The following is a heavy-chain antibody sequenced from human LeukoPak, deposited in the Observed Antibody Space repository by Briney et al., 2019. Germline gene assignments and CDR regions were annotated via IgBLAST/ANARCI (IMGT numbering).Heavy chain of an antibody. CDR1: GYTFTGYY. CDR3: ARLSLLLPDAFDI. D-gene: IGHD1-26*01. Sequence: ASVKVSCKASGYTFTGYYMHWVRQAPGQGLEWRGWMNPNSGNTGYAQKFQGRVTIIRNTSISTAYMELSSLRSEDTAVYYCARLSLLLPDAFDIWGQGTMVTVSS. J-gene: IGHJ3*02. V-gene: IGHV1-8*03. CDR2: MNPNSGNT.